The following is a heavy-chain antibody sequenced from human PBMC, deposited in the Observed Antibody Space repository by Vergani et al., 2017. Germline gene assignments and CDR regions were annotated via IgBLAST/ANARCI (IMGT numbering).Heavy chain of an antibody. CDR1: GFTFSDYF. J-gene: IGHJ3*01. CDR3: VRIGYYDSRGDSQGAFDF. V-gene: IGHV3-72*01. Sequence: EVQLVESGGGLVQPGGSLRLSCAASGFTFSDYFMDWVRQAPGKGLEWVGRGRNKHGSYTTAYAASVKGRFTVSRDDAKNSVSLQMNSLRIEDTAVYYCVRIGYYDSRGDSQGAFDFWGQGTMVTVSS. D-gene: IGHD3-22*01. CDR2: GRNKHGSYTT.